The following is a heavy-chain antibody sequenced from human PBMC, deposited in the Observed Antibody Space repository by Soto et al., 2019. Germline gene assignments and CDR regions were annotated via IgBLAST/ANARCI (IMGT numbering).Heavy chain of an antibody. CDR1: GFTFSSNA. Sequence: QVQLVESGGGVVQPGRSLRLSCAASGFTFSSNAMHWVRQAPGKGLEWVALIYPDGRYESYADSVKGRFTISRDNSKNTLSLQMNSLRVYDTGVYYCARDLGLGYNSTFASWGQGTLVTVS. CDR2: IYPDGRYE. CDR3: ARDLGLGYNSTFAS. D-gene: IGHD1-1*01. V-gene: IGHV3-33*01. J-gene: IGHJ4*02.